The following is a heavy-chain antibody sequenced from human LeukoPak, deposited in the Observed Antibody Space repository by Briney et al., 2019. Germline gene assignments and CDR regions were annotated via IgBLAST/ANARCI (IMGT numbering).Heavy chain of an antibody. CDR2: INPNSGGT. CDR1: GYSFSFFY. V-gene: IGHV1-2*02. Sequence: ASVKVSCKASGYSFSFFYIHWVRQAPGQGLEWMGWINPNSGGTNYAQKFQGRVTMTRDTSIVTASMELTSLASDDTATYYCAREGTGDHNPRRSHGFDIWGQGTVVTVSS. J-gene: IGHJ3*02. D-gene: IGHD3-16*01. CDR3: AREGTGDHNPRRSHGFDI.